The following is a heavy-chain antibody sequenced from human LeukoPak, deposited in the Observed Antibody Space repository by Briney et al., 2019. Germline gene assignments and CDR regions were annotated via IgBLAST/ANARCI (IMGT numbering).Heavy chain of an antibody. J-gene: IGHJ6*03. D-gene: IGHD2-15*01. CDR1: GGSISSFY. CDR3: ARNGRYCSGGGCSGYYYYYMDV. CDR2: IYDSGST. V-gene: IGHV4-59*01. Sequence: SETLSLTCTVSGGSISSFYWSWIRQPPGKGLEYIGYIYDSGSTNYNPSLKSRVTISVDTSKNQFSLKLTSVTAADTAVYHCARNGRYCSGGGCSGYYYYYMDVWGKGTTVTVSS.